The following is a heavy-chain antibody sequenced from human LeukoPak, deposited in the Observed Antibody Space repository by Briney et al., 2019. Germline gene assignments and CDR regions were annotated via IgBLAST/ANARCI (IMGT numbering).Heavy chain of an antibody. Sequence: SVKVSCKASGGTFSSYAISWVRQAPGQGLEWMGGIIPIFGTANYAQKFQGRVTITADESTSTAYMELSSLRSEDTAVYYCGVGDTAMDYYYYYGMDVWGKGTTVTVSS. J-gene: IGHJ6*04. D-gene: IGHD5-18*01. V-gene: IGHV1-69*13. CDR1: GGTFSSYA. CDR2: IIPIFGTA. CDR3: GVGDTAMDYYYYYGMDV.